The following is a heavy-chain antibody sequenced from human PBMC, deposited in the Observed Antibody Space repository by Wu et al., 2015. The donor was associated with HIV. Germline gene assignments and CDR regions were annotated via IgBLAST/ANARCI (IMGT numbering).Heavy chain of an antibody. CDR1: GYTFTSYY. CDR2: INPSGGST. Sequence: QVQLVQSGAEVKKPGASVKVSCKASGYTFTSYYMHWVRQAPGQGLEWMGIINPSGGSTSYAQKFQGRVTMTRDTSTSTVYMELSSLRSEDTAVYYCARDGGITMVRGHFDYWGQGTLVTVSS. V-gene: IGHV1-46*01. J-gene: IGHJ4*02. D-gene: IGHD3-10*01. CDR3: ARDGGITMVRGHFDY.